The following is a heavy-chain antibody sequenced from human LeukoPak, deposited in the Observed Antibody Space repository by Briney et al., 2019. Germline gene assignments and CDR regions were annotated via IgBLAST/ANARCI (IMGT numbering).Heavy chain of an antibody. CDR3: ARLKVVNDYYYYYGMDV. D-gene: IGHD2-15*01. CDR1: GGSISSSSYY. CDR2: IYYSGST. Sequence: SETLSLTCTVSGGSISSSSYYWGWIRQPPGKGLDWIGSIYYSGSTYYNPSLKSRVTISVDTSKTQFSLKLSSVTAADTAVYYCARLKVVNDYYYYYGMDVWGQGTTVTVSS. J-gene: IGHJ6*02. V-gene: IGHV4-39*01.